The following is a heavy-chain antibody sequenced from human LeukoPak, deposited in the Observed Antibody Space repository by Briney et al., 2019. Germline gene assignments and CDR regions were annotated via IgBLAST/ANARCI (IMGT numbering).Heavy chain of an antibody. CDR1: GFMFSTYW. V-gene: IGHV3-48*04. D-gene: IGHD3-22*01. CDR3: ARDNDSSGYYLGYYYYYMDV. J-gene: IGHJ6*03. CDR2: ISSSGSTI. Sequence: GGSLRLSCTGSGFMFSTYWMNWVRQAPGKGLEWVSYISSSGSTIYYADSVKGRFTISRDNAKNSLYLQMNSLRAEDTAVYYCARDNDSSGYYLGYYYYYMDVWGKGTTVTVSS.